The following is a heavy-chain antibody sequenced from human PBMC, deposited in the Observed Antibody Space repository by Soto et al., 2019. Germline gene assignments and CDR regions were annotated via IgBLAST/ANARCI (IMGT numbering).Heavy chain of an antibody. V-gene: IGHV3-23*01. D-gene: IGHD1-26*01. CDR2: ISGSGGST. CDR3: ARRGSGSYYDY. Sequence: GGSLRLSCAASGGPFSSYAMRWVRQAPVKGLEWVSAISGSGGSTYYADSVKGRFTISRDNSKNTLYLQMNSLRAEDTAVYYCARRGSGSYYDYWGQGTLVTVSS. CDR1: GGPFSSYA. J-gene: IGHJ4*02.